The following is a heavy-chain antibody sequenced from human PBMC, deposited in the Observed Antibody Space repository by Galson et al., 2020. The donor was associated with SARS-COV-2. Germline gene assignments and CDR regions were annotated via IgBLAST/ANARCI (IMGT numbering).Heavy chain of an antibody. Sequence: SETLSLTCTVSGGSISSSSYYWGWIRQPPGKGLEWIGSIYYSGSTYYNPSLKSRVTISVDTSKNQFSLKLSSVTAADTAVYYCARPAEAAMPLNPWFDPWGQGTLVTVSS. CDR2: IYYSGST. J-gene: IGHJ5*02. CDR1: GGSISSSSYY. V-gene: IGHV4-39*01. D-gene: IGHD2-2*01. CDR3: ARPAEAAMPLNPWFDP.